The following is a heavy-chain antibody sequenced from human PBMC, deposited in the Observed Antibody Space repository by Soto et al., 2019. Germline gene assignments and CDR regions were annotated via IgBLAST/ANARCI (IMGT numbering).Heavy chain of an antibody. J-gene: IGHJ6*02. CDR3: ARASHYDFWSGYWGVYGMDV. Sequence: SETLSLTCTVSGGSISSGDYYWSWIRQPPGKGLEWIGYIYYSGSTYYNPSLKSRVTISVDTSKNQFSLKLSSVTAADTAVYYCARASHYDFWSGYWGVYGMDVWAQGTT. D-gene: IGHD3-3*01. CDR2: IYYSGST. V-gene: IGHV4-30-4*01. CDR1: GGSISSGDYY.